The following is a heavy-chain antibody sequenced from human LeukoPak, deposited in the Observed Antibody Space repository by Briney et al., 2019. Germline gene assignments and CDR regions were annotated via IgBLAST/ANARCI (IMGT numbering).Heavy chain of an antibody. D-gene: IGHD2-21*01. CDR3: AREDSYSLLLDS. CDR2: IHQSGSA. CDR1: GGYISSYY. Sequence: SQTLSLTCTVSGGYISSYYWTWIRQPPGKGLEWTGYIHQSGSARYNRSFSNRVSISVDTSKNQFSLNLTSVTAADTAVYYCAREDSYSLLLDSWGQGTLVTVSS. J-gene: IGHJ4*02. V-gene: IGHV4-59*01.